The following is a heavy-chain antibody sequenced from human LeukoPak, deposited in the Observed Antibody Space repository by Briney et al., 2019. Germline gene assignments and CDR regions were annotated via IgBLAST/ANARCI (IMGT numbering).Heavy chain of an antibody. V-gene: IGHV3-33*01. Sequence: GSLRLSCAASGFTFSSYGMHWVRQAPGKGLEWVAVIWYDGSNKYYADSVKGRFTISRDNSKNTLYLQMNSLRAEDTAVYYCARVRYPGIAAAGTNFDYWGQGTLVTVSS. D-gene: IGHD6-13*01. J-gene: IGHJ4*02. CDR1: GFTFSSYG. CDR3: ARVRYPGIAAAGTNFDY. CDR2: IWYDGSNK.